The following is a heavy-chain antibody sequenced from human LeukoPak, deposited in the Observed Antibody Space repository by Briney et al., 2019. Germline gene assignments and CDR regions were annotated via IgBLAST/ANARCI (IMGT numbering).Heavy chain of an antibody. CDR3: ARVISPDSYYYYSYYYYMDV. V-gene: IGHV1-2*02. J-gene: IGHJ6*03. Sequence: ASVKVSCKASGYTFTGYYMHWVRQAPGQGLEWMGWINSNSGGTNYAPMFQGRVTMTRDTSISTAYMELSRLRSDDTAVYYCARVISPDSYYYYSYYYYMDVWGKGTTVTVSS. CDR1: GYTFTGYY. D-gene: IGHD3-10*01. CDR2: INSNSGGT.